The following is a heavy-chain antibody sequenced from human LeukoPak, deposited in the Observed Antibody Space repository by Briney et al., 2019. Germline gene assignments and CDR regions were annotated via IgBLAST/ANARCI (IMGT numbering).Heavy chain of an antibody. CDR2: ISGSGGST. J-gene: IGHJ4*02. V-gene: IGHV3-23*01. D-gene: IGHD3-16*01. CDR1: GFTFSSYA. Sequence: GGSLRLSCAASGFTFSSYAMSWVRQAQGKGLEWVSAISGSGGSTYYADSVKGRFTISRDNSKNTLYLQMNSLRAEDTAVYYCAKAATFGLLYHSFDYWGQGTLVTVSS. CDR3: AKAATFGLLYHSFDY.